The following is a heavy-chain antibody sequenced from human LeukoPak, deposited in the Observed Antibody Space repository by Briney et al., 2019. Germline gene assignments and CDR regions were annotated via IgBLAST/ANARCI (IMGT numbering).Heavy chain of an antibody. D-gene: IGHD5-18*01. CDR2: IIPIFGTA. Sequence: SVKVSCKASGGTFISYAISWVRQAPGQGLEWMGGIIPIFGTANYAQKFQGRVTMTEDTSTDTAYMELSSLRSEDTAVYYCATVPIQLWAYYYGMDVWGQGTTVTVSS. J-gene: IGHJ6*02. CDR1: GGTFISYA. V-gene: IGHV1-69*06. CDR3: ATVPIQLWAYYYGMDV.